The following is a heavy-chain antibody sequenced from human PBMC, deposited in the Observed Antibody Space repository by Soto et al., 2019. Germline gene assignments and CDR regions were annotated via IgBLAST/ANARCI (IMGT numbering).Heavy chain of an antibody. CDR2: IYYSGST. V-gene: IGHV4-39*01. CDR3: ARHTPAISISDH. Sequence: QLQLQESGPGLVKPSETLSLTCTVSGGSISSSSYYWGWIRQPPGKGLEWIGSIYYSGSTYYNPSPQTRVSXXVXSSKNQFSLKLSSVTAADTAVYYCARHTPAISISDHWGQGTLVTVSS. CDR1: GGSISSSSYY. D-gene: IGHD2-15*01. J-gene: IGHJ4*02.